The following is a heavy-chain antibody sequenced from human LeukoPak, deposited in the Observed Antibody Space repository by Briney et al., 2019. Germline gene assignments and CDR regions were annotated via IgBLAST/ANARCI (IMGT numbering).Heavy chain of an antibody. CDR3: AKSAPRASVLRGHDAFDI. V-gene: IGHV4-4*07. CDR2: IHSGGTT. D-gene: IGHD4/OR15-4a*01. Sequence: SETLSLTCTVSGDSVSDDYFTWIRQPAGKGLEWIGRIHSGGTTNYNPSLKSRVTLSIDKSKKQISLRLTSVTAADAAVYYCAKSAPRASVLRGHDAFDIWGQGTMVTVSS. J-gene: IGHJ3*02. CDR1: GDSVSDDY.